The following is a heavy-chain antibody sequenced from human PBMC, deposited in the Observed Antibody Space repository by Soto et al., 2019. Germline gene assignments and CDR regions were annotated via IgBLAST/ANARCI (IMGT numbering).Heavy chain of an antibody. CDR3: VKLAEYGVDEG. CDR2: ISDDGRST. V-gene: IGHV3-64D*06. J-gene: IGHJ4*02. CDR1: VFTFSMYS. D-gene: IGHD4-17*01. Sequence: WWSLRLSCSASVFTFSMYSMHWIRQAPGKGLEYVSAISDDGRSTYYADSVKGRYTISRDNSNNAVFLQMSSLRPDDTAVYYCVKLAEYGVDEGWGLGTLVTVSS.